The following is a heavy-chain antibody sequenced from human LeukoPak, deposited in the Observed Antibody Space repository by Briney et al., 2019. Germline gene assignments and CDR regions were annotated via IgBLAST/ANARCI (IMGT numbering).Heavy chain of an antibody. V-gene: IGHV1-46*01. D-gene: IGHD5-24*01. Sequence: ASVKVSCKASGGTFSSYAISWVRQAPGQGLEWMGIINPSGGSTSYAQKFQGRVTMTRDTSTSTVYMELSSLRSEDTAVYYCARVSGYNRISDYWGQGTLVTVSS. CDR2: INPSGGST. CDR1: GGTFSSYA. J-gene: IGHJ4*02. CDR3: ARVSGYNRISDY.